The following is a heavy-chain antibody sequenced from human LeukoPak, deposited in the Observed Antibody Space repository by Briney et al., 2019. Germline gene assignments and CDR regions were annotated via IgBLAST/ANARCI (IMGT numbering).Heavy chain of an antibody. D-gene: IGHD3-22*01. CDR3: ARDRYDRSGYYDY. V-gene: IGHV3-21*01. CDR2: ISSSSSYI. CDR1: GFTLSSYS. Sequence: KSGGSLRLSCAASGFTLSSYSMNWVRQAPGKGLEWVSSISSSSSYIHYTDSVKGRFTISRDNTKKSLYLQMNSLRAEDTAVYYCARDRYDRSGYYDYWGQGTLVTVSS. J-gene: IGHJ4*02.